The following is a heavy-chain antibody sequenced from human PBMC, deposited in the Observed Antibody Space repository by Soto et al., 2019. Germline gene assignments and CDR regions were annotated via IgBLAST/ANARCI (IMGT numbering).Heavy chain of an antibody. CDR1: GFTFSSYG. CDR3: AKDQIAVAGTDFDY. J-gene: IGHJ4*02. D-gene: IGHD6-19*01. CDR2: ISYDGSNK. Sequence: QVPLVESGGGVVQPGRSLRLSCAASGFTFSSYGMHWVRQAPGKGLEWVAVISYDGSNKYYADSVKGRFTISRDNSKNTLYLQMNSLRAEDTAVYYCAKDQIAVAGTDFDYWGQGTLVTVSS. V-gene: IGHV3-30*18.